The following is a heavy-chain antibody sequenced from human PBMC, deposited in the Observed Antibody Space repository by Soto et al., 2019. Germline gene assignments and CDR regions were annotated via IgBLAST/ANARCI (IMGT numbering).Heavy chain of an antibody. Sequence: ASVKVSCKASGYTFTSYDINWVRQATGQGFEWMGWMNPNSGNTGYAQKFQGRVTMTRNTSISTAYMELSSLRSEDTAVYYCARGPSGYYPLYYYYYMDVWGKGTTVTAP. CDR1: GYTFTSYD. V-gene: IGHV1-8*01. J-gene: IGHJ6*03. CDR3: ARGPSGYYPLYYYYYMDV. CDR2: MNPNSGNT. D-gene: IGHD3-22*01.